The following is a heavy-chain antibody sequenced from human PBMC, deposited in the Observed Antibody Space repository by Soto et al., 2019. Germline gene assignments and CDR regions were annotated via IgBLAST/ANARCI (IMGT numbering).Heavy chain of an antibody. V-gene: IGHV3-23*01. D-gene: IGHD3-10*01. CDR2: ISGSGGST. J-gene: IGHJ4*02. CDR3: AKRNYGSEFDY. CDR1: GFTFSSYV. Sequence: EVQLLESGGGLVQPGGSLRLSCAASGFTFSSYVMNWVRQAPGKGLEWVSVISGSGGSTYYADSVKGRFTISRDNSKNTLYLQMNSLRAEDTAVYYCAKRNYGSEFDYWGQGTLVNVSS.